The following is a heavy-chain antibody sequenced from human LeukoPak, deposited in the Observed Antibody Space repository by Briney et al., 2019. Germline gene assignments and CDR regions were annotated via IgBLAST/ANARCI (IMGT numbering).Heavy chain of an antibody. V-gene: IGHV3-33*01. D-gene: IGHD3-22*01. Sequence: GGSLRLSCAASGFTFSTYGMHWVRQAPGKWLEWVAVMWSDGATKYYSGSVKGRFTISRDIGENTEYLKMNSLRAENMAIYYSARDGCSSGYYYVFDFWGQGTLVTASS. CDR1: GFTFSTYG. J-gene: IGHJ4*02. CDR3: ARDGCSSGYYYVFDF. CDR2: MWSDGATK.